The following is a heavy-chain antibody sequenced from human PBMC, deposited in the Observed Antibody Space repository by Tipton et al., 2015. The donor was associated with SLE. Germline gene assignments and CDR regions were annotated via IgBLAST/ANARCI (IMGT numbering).Heavy chain of an antibody. CDR3: ARGWGSWPYYFDY. D-gene: IGHD6-13*01. V-gene: IGHV4-59*01. Sequence: LRLSCTVSGGSISSYHWSWIRQPPGKGLEWIGYIYYSGSTNYNPSLKSRVTISVDTSKNQFSLKLSSVTAADTAVYYCARGWGSWPYYFDYWGQGTLVTVSS. J-gene: IGHJ4*02. CDR2: IYYSGST. CDR1: GGSISSYH.